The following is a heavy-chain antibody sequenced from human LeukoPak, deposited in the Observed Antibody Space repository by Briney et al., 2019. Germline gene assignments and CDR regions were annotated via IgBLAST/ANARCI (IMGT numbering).Heavy chain of an antibody. J-gene: IGHJ4*02. Sequence: PSETLSLTCAVYGGSFSGYYRSWIRQPPGKGLEWIGEINHSGSTNYNPSLKSRVTISVDTPKNQSSLKLSSVTAADTAVYYCARKGVYLNDWGQGTLVTVSS. CDR3: ARKGVYLND. CDR1: GGSFSGYY. V-gene: IGHV4-34*01. D-gene: IGHD2-8*01. CDR2: INHSGST.